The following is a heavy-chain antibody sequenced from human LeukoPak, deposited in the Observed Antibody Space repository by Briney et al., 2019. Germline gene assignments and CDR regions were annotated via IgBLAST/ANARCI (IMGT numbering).Heavy chain of an antibody. CDR2: ISSSSSYI. CDR3: ARVLRKVIPFDY. Sequence: GESLRLSCAASGFTFSSYSMNWVRQAPGKGLEWVSSISSSSSYIYYADSVKGRFTISRDNAKNSLYLQMNSLRAEDTAVYYCARVLRKVIPFDYWGQGTLVTVSS. D-gene: IGHD4-17*01. V-gene: IGHV3-21*01. CDR1: GFTFSSYS. J-gene: IGHJ4*02.